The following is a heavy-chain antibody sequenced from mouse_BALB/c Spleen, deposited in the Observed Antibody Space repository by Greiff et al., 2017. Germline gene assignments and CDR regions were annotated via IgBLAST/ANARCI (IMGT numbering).Heavy chain of an antibody. CDR3: ALAYGNYEAMDY. CDR2: INPNNGDT. Sequence: VQLQQSGAELVRSGASVKLSCTASGFNIKDYYMHWVKQRPEQGLEWIGDINPNNGDTFYNQKFKGKATLTVDKSSSTAYMQLNSLTSEDSAVYYCALAYGNYEAMDYWGQGTSVTVSS. J-gene: IGHJ4*01. CDR1: GFNIKDYY. D-gene: IGHD2-1*01. V-gene: IGHV14-4*02.